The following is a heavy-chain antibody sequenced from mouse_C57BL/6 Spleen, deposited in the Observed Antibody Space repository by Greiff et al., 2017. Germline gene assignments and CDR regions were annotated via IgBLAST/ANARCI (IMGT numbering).Heavy chain of an antibody. Sequence: EVLLLESGAELVKPGASVKLSCTASGFNIKDYYMHWVKQRTEQGLEWIGRIDPADGDTKYAPKFQGKATITADTSSNTAYLQLSSLTSDDTAVYYCVLWDASFAYWGQGTLVTVAA. D-gene: IGHD4-1*01. V-gene: IGHV14-2*01. CDR3: VLWDASFAY. CDR2: IDPADGDT. CDR1: GFNIKDYY. J-gene: IGHJ3*01.